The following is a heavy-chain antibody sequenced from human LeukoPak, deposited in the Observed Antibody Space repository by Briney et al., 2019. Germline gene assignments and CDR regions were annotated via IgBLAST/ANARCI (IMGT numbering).Heavy chain of an antibody. D-gene: IGHD3-9*01. J-gene: IGHJ3*02. V-gene: IGHV1-18*01. CDR2: ISAYNGNT. Sequence: ASVKVSCKASGYTFTSYGISWVRQAPGQGLEWMGWISAYNGNTNYAQKLQGRVTMTTDTSTSTAYMELRSLRSDDTAVYYCARDRGYDILTGPSAFDIWGQGTMVTVSS. CDR1: GYTFTSYG. CDR3: ARDRGYDILTGPSAFDI.